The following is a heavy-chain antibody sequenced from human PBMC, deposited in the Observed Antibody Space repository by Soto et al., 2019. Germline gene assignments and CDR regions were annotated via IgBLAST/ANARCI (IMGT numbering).Heavy chain of an antibody. CDR3: ARRFYXRNYYDSSGYRPYYFDY. CDR1: GYSFTIYW. D-gene: IGHD3-22*01. CDR2: IYPGDSDT. J-gene: IGHJ4*02. Sequence: GESLKISCKGSGYSFTIYWIGWVRQMPGKGLEWMGIIYPGDSDTRYSPSFQGQVTISADKSISTAYLQWSSLKASDTAMYYCARRFYXRNYYDSSGYRPYYFDYWGQGTLVTVSS. V-gene: IGHV5-51*01.